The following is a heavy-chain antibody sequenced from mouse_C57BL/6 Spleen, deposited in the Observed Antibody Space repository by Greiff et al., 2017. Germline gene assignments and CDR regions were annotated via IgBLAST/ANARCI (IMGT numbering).Heavy chain of an antibody. CDR2: INPNNGGT. J-gene: IGHJ1*03. V-gene: IGHV1-18*01. CDR1: GYKFTDYN. D-gene: IGHD1-1*01. CDR3: ARVTTVVYCYFDV. Sequence: VQLQQSGPELVKPGASVKISCKASGYKFTDYNMDWVKQSHGKSLEWIGDINPNNGGTIYNQKFKGKATLTVDKSSSAAYMELRILTSENTAVYYCARVTTVVYCYFDVWGTGATVTVSS.